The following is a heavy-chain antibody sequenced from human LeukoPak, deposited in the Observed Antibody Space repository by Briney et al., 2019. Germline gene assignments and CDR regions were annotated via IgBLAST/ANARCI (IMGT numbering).Heavy chain of an antibody. CDR3: ARVGSGWFIYYYYYYMDV. Sequence: GASVKVSCKASGYTFTSYDINWVRQATGRGLEWMGWMNPNSGNTGYAQKFQGRVTMTRNTSISTAYMELSSLRSEDTAVYYCARVGSGWFIYYYYYYMDVWGKGTTVTISS. D-gene: IGHD6-19*01. J-gene: IGHJ6*03. V-gene: IGHV1-8*01. CDR1: GYTFTSYD. CDR2: MNPNSGNT.